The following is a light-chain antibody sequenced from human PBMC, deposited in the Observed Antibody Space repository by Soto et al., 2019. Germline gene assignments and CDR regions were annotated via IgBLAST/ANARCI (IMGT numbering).Light chain of an antibody. V-gene: IGKV3-20*01. CDR1: QSVSNNY. Sequence: EIVLTQSPGTLSLSPGERATLSCRASQSVSNNYLAWYQQKPGQAPRLLIYGASNRATGIPDRFSGSGSGTDFSLPISRLEPEDFAVYYCQQYRSSGTFGQGTKVEIK. J-gene: IGKJ1*01. CDR2: GAS. CDR3: QQYRSSGT.